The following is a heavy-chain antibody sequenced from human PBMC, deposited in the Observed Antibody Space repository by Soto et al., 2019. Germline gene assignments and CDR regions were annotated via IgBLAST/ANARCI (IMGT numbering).Heavy chain of an antibody. Sequence: SETLSLTCAVYGGSFSGYYWSWIRQPPGKGLEWIGEINHSGSTNYNPSLKSRVTISVDTSKNQFSLKLRSVTAADTAVYYCASDRSSGWDQGYGMDVWGQGTTVTVSS. J-gene: IGHJ6*02. CDR2: INHSGST. CDR1: GGSFSGYY. CDR3: ASDRSSGWDQGYGMDV. V-gene: IGHV4-34*01. D-gene: IGHD6-19*01.